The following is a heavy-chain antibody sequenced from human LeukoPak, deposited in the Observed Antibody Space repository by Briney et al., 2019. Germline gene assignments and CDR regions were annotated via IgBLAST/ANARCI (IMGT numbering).Heavy chain of an antibody. CDR3: ARSSERKYYFDY. Sequence: PGGSLRLSCAASGFTVSGNYMSWVRQAPGKGLEWVSLIYSGGTTYYADSVMGRFTISRNNSKNTLYLQMNSLRAEDTAVYYCARSSERKYYFDYWGQGTLVTVSS. J-gene: IGHJ4*02. CDR2: IYSGGTT. CDR1: GFTVSGNY. V-gene: IGHV3-53*01. D-gene: IGHD3-22*01.